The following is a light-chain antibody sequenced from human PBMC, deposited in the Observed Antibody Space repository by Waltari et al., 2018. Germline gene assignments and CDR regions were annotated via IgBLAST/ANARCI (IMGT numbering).Light chain of an antibody. V-gene: IGKV3-15*01. CDR3: QQYNNWPPCT. CDR1: QSISSN. J-gene: IGKJ2*02. CDR2: GAS. Sequence: EIVMTQSPATLSVSPGERVTLSCRASQSISSNLAWYQQKPGQAPSLLIYGASTRATGVPARFSGSGSGTEFTLTISSLQSEDFAVYYCQQYNNWPPCTLGQGTKLEIK.